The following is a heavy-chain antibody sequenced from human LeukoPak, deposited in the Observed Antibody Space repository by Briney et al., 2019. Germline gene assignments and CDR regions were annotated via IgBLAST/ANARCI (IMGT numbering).Heavy chain of an antibody. J-gene: IGHJ4*02. Sequence: SETLSLTCAVYGGSFSGYYWSWIREPPGKGLEWIGEINHSGSTNYNPSLKSRVTISVDTSKNQFSLKLSSVTAADTAVYYCARYYYGSGSYYRRNLYFDYWGQGTLVTVSS. V-gene: IGHV4-34*01. D-gene: IGHD3-10*01. CDR1: GGSFSGYY. CDR3: ARYYYGSGSYYRRNLYFDY. CDR2: INHSGST.